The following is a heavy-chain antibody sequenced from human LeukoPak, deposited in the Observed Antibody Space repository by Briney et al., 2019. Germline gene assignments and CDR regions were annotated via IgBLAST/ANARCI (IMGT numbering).Heavy chain of an antibody. V-gene: IGHV4-38-2*02. D-gene: IGHD3-22*01. J-gene: IGHJ5*02. Sequence: PSETLSLTCTVSGYSISSGYYWGWIRQPPGKGLEWIGSIYHSGSTYYNPSLKGRVTISVDTSKNQFSLKLSSVTAADTAVYYCARGRAAGDLRAYYYDSQPWNWFDPWGQGTLVTVSS. CDR2: IYHSGST. CDR1: GYSISSGYY. CDR3: ARGRAAGDLRAYYYDSQPWNWFDP.